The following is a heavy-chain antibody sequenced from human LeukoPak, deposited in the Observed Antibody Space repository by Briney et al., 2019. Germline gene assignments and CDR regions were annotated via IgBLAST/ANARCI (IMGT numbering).Heavy chain of an antibody. Sequence: GGSLRLSCAASGFTFSSYGMHWVRQAPGKGLEWVAFIRYDGSNKYYADSVKGRFTISRDNSKNTLYLQMNSLRAEDTAVYYCAKDLGYSSGWYALDYWGQGTLVTVSS. CDR3: AKDLGYSSGWYALDY. D-gene: IGHD6-19*01. V-gene: IGHV3-30*02. J-gene: IGHJ4*02. CDR2: IRYDGSNK. CDR1: GFTFSSYG.